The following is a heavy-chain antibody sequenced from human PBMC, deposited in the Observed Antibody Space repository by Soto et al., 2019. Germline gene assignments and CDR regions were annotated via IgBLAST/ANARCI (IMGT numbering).Heavy chain of an antibody. CDR1: RGSATINY. Sequence: SETLSLTCVLSRGSATINYCSWIRQLPVEGLEWIAYTAYTEKTYYNPSLRSRVTIPIDTTKKQLSLRLSSITAADTAVYDWGRDMHHCFTHYFDPWGQGTLVTVSS. CDR2: TAYTEKT. D-gene: IGHD2-21*01. CDR3: GRDMHHCFTHYFDP. V-gene: IGHV4-59*02. J-gene: IGHJ5*02.